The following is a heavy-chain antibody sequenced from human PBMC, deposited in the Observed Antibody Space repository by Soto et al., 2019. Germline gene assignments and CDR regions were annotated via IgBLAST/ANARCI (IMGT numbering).Heavy chain of an antibody. Sequence: QLQLQESGPGLVKPSETLSLTCTVAGGSISSSNYYWAWIRQPPGKGLEWIGGVSYSGKTYYNPSLHRRGRKSVATDKNHFTQMLSSDTAADTAVYYCARQNWGGDCSAVIYYHGMDGWGPGTTVTVSS. V-gene: IGHV4-39*01. J-gene: IGHJ6*02. CDR2: VSYSGKT. D-gene: IGHD2-21*02. CDR3: ARQNWGGDCSAVIYYHGMDG. CDR1: GGSISSSNYY.